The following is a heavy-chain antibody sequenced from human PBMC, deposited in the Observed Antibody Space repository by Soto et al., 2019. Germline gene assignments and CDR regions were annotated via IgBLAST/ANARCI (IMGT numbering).Heavy chain of an antibody. D-gene: IGHD4-17*01. Sequence: GASVKVSCKASGYTFTSYGISWVRQAPGQGLEWMGWISAYNGNTNYAQKLQGRVTMTTDTSTSTAYMELRSLRSDDTAVYYCARDSWYGDLNDACDIWGQGTMVTVSS. J-gene: IGHJ3*02. CDR1: GYTFTSYG. CDR3: ARDSWYGDLNDACDI. CDR2: ISAYNGNT. V-gene: IGHV1-18*01.